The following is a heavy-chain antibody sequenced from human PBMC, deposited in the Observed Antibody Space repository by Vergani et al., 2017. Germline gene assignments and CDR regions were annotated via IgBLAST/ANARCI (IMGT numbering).Heavy chain of an antibody. Sequence: EVQLVESGGVVVQPGGSLRLSCAASGFTFDDYAMHWVRQAPGKGLEWVSLISWDGGSTYYADSVKGRFTISRDNSKNSLYLQMNSLRAEDTALYYCAKASYYYDSSGYYYSEYFQHWGQGTLVTVSS. CDR3: AKASYYYDSSGYYYSEYFQH. D-gene: IGHD3-22*01. CDR1: GFTFDDYA. CDR2: ISWDGGST. J-gene: IGHJ1*01. V-gene: IGHV3-43D*03.